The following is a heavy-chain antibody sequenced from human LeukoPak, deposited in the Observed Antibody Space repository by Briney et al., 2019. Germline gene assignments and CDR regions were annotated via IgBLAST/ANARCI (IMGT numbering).Heavy chain of an antibody. Sequence: GGSLRLSCAASAFTFSSYGMSWVRQAPGKGLEWVSAISGDGRDIFYADAVKGRFTISRDNAKNSLYLQMNSLRAEDTALYYCAKDKYYDSSGLYYFDYWGQGTLVTVSS. V-gene: IGHV3-23*01. CDR2: ISGDGRDI. D-gene: IGHD3-22*01. J-gene: IGHJ4*02. CDR3: AKDKYYDSSGLYYFDY. CDR1: AFTFSSYG.